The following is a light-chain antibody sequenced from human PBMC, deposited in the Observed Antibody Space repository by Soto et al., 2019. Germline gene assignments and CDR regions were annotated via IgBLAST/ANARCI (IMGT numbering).Light chain of an antibody. V-gene: IGLV2-14*01. Sequence: QSVLTQPASVSGSPGQSITISCTGTSSDVGGYNYVSWYQQHPGKAPKLMIYEVSNRPSGASKRSSGSKSGAPCSLTISRFKAEDEAGYYCSSYTSITTVGVFRTGTKATV. J-gene: IGLJ1*01. CDR3: SSYTSITTVGV. CDR2: EVS. CDR1: SSDVGGYNY.